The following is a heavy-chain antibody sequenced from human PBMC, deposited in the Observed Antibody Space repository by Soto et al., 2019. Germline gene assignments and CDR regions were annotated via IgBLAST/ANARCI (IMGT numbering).Heavy chain of an antibody. CDR1: GFTFSSYG. Sequence: GGSLRLSCAASGFTFSSYGMHWVRQAPGKGLEWVAVISFDGSNKYYADSVKGRFTISRDNSKNTLYLQMNSLRAEDTAVYYCAKESHGDYVFWGQGTLVTVSS. CDR3: AKESHGDYVF. D-gene: IGHD4-17*01. J-gene: IGHJ4*02. CDR2: ISFDGSNK. V-gene: IGHV3-30*18.